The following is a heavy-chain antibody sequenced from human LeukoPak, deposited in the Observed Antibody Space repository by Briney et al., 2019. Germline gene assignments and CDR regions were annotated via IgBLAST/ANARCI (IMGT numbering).Heavy chain of an antibody. CDR3: VRDLGATNWFDS. J-gene: IGHJ5*01. CDR2: IDSDGTDT. V-gene: IGHV3-74*01. Sequence: GSLRLSCVVSGFTFSKHWMHWVRLSPDKGLVWVSYIDSDGTDTNYADFVKGRFTISRDNSKNTLYLQMNSLRAEDTAIYFCVRDLGATNWFDSWGQGTLVTVSS. CDR1: GFTFSKHW.